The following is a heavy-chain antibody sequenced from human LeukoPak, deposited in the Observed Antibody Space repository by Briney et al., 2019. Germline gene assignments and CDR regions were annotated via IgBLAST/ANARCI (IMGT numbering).Heavy chain of an antibody. D-gene: IGHD5-18*01. J-gene: IGHJ4*02. V-gene: IGHV3-15*01. CDR3: TTAPSGYAYMNGWHLDY. CDR1: GFTFNYAW. Sequence: GGSLRLSCAASGFTFNYAWMSWVRQAPGKGLEWVGRIKSKTDGETTDYAAPVKGRFTISRDYSKNTLYLQMNSLKTEDTALYYCTTAPSGYAYMNGWHLDYWGQGALVTVSS. CDR2: IKSKTDGETT.